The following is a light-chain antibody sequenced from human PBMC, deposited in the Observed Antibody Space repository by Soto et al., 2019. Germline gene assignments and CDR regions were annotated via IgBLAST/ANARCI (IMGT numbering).Light chain of an antibody. V-gene: IGLV2-14*03. CDR2: DVS. CDR3: SSYTSSSTLI. Sequence: QSALTQPASVSGSPGQSITISCTGTSSDVGSYNSVSWYQQHPGKAPKLMIYDVSNRPSGVSNRFSGSKSGNTASLTMSGLQADDEADYYCSSYTSSSTLIFGGGTKLTVL. J-gene: IGLJ2*01. CDR1: SSDVGSYNS.